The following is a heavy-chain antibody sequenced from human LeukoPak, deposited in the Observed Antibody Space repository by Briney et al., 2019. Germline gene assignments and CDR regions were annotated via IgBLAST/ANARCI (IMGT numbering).Heavy chain of an antibody. J-gene: IGHJ3*02. D-gene: IGHD3-22*01. CDR2: IVVGSGNT. CDR1: GFTFTSSA. V-gene: IGHV1-58*02. CDR3: AAADNYYDSSGYPLYAFDI. Sequence: SVKVSCKASGFTFTSSAMQWVRQARRQRLEWIGWIVVGSGNTNYAQKFQERVTITRDMSTSTAYMELSSLRSEDTAVYFCAAADNYYDSSGYPLYAFDIWGQGTMVTVSS.